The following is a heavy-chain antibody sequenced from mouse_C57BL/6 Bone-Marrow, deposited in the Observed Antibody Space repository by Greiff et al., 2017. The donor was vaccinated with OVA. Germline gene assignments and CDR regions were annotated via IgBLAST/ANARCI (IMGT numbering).Heavy chain of an antibody. V-gene: IGHV5-6*01. CDR3: ARHYGYYVCAY. D-gene: IGHD2-3*01. J-gene: IGHJ3*01. CDR2: ISSGGSYT. Sequence: EVKLMESGGDLVKPGGSLKLSCAASGFTFSSYGMSWVRQTPDKRLEWVATISSGGSYTYYPYSVKGRFTISRDNAKNTLYLQMSSLKSEDTAMYYCARHYGYYVCAYWGQGILVTVDA. CDR1: GFTFSSYG.